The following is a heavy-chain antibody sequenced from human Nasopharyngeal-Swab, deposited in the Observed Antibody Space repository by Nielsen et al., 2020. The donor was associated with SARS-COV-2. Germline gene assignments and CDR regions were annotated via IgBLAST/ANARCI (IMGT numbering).Heavy chain of an antibody. CDR3: TRPYLGRGY. Sequence: GESLKISCAASGFTFSGSAMHWVRQASGKGLEWVGRIRSKANSYATAYSASVKGRFTISRDDSKNTAYLQMNSLKTEDTAVYYCTRPYLGRGYWGQGTLVTLSS. J-gene: IGHJ4*02. CDR2: IRSKANSYAT. CDR1: GFTFSGSA. V-gene: IGHV3-73*01.